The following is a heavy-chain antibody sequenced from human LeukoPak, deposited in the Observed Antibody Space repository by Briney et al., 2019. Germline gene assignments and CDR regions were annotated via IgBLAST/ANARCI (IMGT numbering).Heavy chain of an antibody. V-gene: IGHV4-39*07. CDR1: GGSISSTSYY. CDR3: ARSYSSSSMGYYYYYMDV. D-gene: IGHD6-6*01. CDR2: IYYSGST. Sequence: SETLSLTCTVSGGSISSTSYYWGWIRQPPGTGLEWIGTIYYSGSTYYNPSLKSRATISVDTSKNQFSLKLSSVTAADTAVYYCARSYSSSSMGYYYYYMDVWGKGTTVTVSS. J-gene: IGHJ6*03.